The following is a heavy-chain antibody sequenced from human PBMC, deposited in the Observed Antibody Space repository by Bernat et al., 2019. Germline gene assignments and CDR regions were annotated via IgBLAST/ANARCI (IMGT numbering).Heavy chain of an antibody. J-gene: IGHJ1*01. CDR3: ASGDTAMAGEYFQH. Sequence: QVQLQESGPGLVKPSQTLSLTCTVSGGSISSGDYYWSWIRQPPGKGLEWIGYIYYSGITYYNPSLKSRVTISVDTSTNQFSLKLSSVTAADTAVYDCASGDTAMAGEYFQHWGQGTLVTVSS. D-gene: IGHD5-18*01. CDR2: IYYSGIT. CDR1: GGSISSGDYY. V-gene: IGHV4-30-4*01.